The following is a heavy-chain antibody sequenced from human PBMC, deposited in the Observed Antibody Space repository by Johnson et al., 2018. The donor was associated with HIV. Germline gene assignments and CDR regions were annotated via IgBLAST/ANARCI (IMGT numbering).Heavy chain of an antibody. D-gene: IGHD4-17*01. CDR3: ARDGDSDAFDI. Sequence: QVQLVESGGGVVQPGRSLRLSCAASGFTFSSYGMHWVRQAPGTGLEWVAVISDEGSNTYYAASVKGRFTISRDNSENTLYVQMNSLRTEDTAVYYCARDGDSDAFDIWGQGTVVTVS. J-gene: IGHJ3*02. CDR2: ISDEGSNT. CDR1: GFTFSSYG. V-gene: IGHV3-30*03.